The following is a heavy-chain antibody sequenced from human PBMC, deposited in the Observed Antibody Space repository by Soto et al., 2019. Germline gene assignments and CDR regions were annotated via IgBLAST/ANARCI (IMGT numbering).Heavy chain of an antibody. V-gene: IGHV4-59*01. Sequence: SETLSLTCTVSGGSISSYYWSWIRQPPGKGLEWIGYIYYSGSTNYNPSLKSRVTISVDTSKNQFSLKLSSVTAADTAVYYCARGLYDFWSGYSAYYYYYMDVWGKGTTVTVSS. CDR1: GGSISSYY. CDR3: ARGLYDFWSGYSAYYYYYMDV. J-gene: IGHJ6*03. D-gene: IGHD3-3*01. CDR2: IYYSGST.